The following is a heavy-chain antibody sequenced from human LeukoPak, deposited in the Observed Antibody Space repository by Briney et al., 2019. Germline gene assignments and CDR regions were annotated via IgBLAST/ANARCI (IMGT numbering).Heavy chain of an antibody. CDR3: ARDLQHSYGKWLHT. V-gene: IGHV4-59*01. CDR1: GGFISTYH. CDR2: IYYNGST. Sequence: SETLSLTCTVAGGFISTYHCNWIRQPPGKGLEWIGEIYYNGSTNYNYNPSLKSRVSISVDTSNNQFSLKLSSVTAADTAVYYCARDLQHSYGKWLHTWGRGTLVTVSS. J-gene: IGHJ5*02. D-gene: IGHD5-18*01.